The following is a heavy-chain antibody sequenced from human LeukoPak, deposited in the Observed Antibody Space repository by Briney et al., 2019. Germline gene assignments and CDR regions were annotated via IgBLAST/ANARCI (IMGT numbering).Heavy chain of an antibody. J-gene: IGHJ3*02. CDR2: INGDGSNT. D-gene: IGHD3-10*01. CDR1: GFTFRSFW. V-gene: IGHV3-74*01. CDR3: ARGSGSYSSDAFDI. Sequence: GGSLRLSCAASGFTFRSFWMHWVRQTPGKGLVWVSRINGDGSNTTYADSVKGRFTTSRDTAKNTVYPQMNSLRAEDTAVYYCARGSGSYSSDAFDIWGQGTMVTVSS.